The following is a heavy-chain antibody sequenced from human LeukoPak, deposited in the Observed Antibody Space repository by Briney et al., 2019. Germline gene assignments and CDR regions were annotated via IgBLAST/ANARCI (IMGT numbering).Heavy chain of an antibody. CDR1: GFTFSSYA. Sequence: GGSLRLSCAASGFTFSSYAMHWVRQAPGKGLEWVAVISYHGSDKYYADSVKGRFTISRDNSGNTLISLRDEDTAVYYCARDYHDSSGYGQHCDYWGQGTLVTVSS. D-gene: IGHD3-22*01. CDR3: ARDYHDSSGYGQHCDY. CDR2: ISYHGSDK. V-gene: IGHV3-30*01. J-gene: IGHJ4*02.